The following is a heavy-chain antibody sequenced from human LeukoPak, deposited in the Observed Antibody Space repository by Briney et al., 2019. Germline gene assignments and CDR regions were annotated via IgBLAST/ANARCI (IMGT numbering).Heavy chain of an antibody. CDR1: GYTFTSYA. Sequence: ASVNVSCKASGYTFTSYAMHWVRQAPGQRLEWMGWINAGNGNTKYSQKFQGRVTITRDTSASTAYMELSSLRSEDTAVYYCARGPSTRKFDPWGQGTLVTVSS. CDR2: INAGNGNT. D-gene: IGHD1-26*01. V-gene: IGHV1-3*01. J-gene: IGHJ5*02. CDR3: ARGPSTRKFDP.